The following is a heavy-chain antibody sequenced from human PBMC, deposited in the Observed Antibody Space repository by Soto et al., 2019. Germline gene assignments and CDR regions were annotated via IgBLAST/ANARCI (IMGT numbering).Heavy chain of an antibody. Sequence: SETLSLTCAVYGGSFSGYYLSWIRQPPGKGLEWIGEINHSGSTNYNPSLKSRVTISVDTSKNQFSLKLSSVTAADTAVYYCARGTTTVTSDYWGQGTLVTVSS. D-gene: IGHD4-17*01. CDR1: GGSFSGYY. J-gene: IGHJ4*02. V-gene: IGHV4-34*01. CDR2: INHSGST. CDR3: ARGTTTVTSDY.